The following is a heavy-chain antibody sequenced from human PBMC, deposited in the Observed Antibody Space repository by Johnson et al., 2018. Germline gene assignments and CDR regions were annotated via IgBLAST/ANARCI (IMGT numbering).Heavy chain of an antibody. Sequence: HWVRQAPGKGLEWVAVIWYDGSNKYYADSVKGRFTISRDNSKNTLYLQRNSLRAEETAVYYCAKAEIGRQWLVLNWGQGTLVTVSS. J-gene: IGHJ4*02. CDR3: AKAEIGRQWLVLN. V-gene: IGHV3-33*06. D-gene: IGHD6-19*01. CDR2: IWYDGSNK.